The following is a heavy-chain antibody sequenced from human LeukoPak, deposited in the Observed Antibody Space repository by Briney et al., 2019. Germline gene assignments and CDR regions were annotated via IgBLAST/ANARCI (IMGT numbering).Heavy chain of an antibody. CDR1: GYTFTGYY. D-gene: IGHD4-17*01. CDR2: IIPILGIA. CDR3: ARADDYGGLGFDY. J-gene: IGHJ4*02. V-gene: IGHV1-69*02. Sequence: GASVKVSCKASGYTFTGYYMHWVRQAPGQGLEWMGRIIPILGIANYAQKFQGRVTITADKSTSTAYMELSSLRSEDTAVYYCARADDYGGLGFDYWGQGTLVTVSS.